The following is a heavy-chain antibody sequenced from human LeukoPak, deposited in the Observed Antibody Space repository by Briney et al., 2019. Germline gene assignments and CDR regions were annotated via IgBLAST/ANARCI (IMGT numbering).Heavy chain of an antibody. D-gene: IGHD4-17*01. V-gene: IGHV4-34*01. Sequence: SETLSLTCAVYGGSFSGYYWSWIRQPPGKGREWIGEINHSGSTNYNPSLKSRVTISVDTSKNQFSLKLSSVTAADTAVYYCARGVDDYGDPYYYYGMDVWGQGTTVTVSS. J-gene: IGHJ6*02. CDR1: GGSFSGYY. CDR3: ARGVDDYGDPYYYYGMDV. CDR2: INHSGST.